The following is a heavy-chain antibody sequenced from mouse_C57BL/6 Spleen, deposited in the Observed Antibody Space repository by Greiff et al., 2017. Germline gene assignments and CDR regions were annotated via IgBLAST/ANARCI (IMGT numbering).Heavy chain of an antibody. CDR3: ARPVVVDWYFDV. J-gene: IGHJ1*03. D-gene: IGHD1-1*01. CDR2: INPNNGGT. Sequence: VQLQQSGPELVKPGASVKIPCKASGYTFTDYNMDWVKQSHGKSLEWIGDINPNNGGTIYNQKFKGKDTLTVDKSSSTAYMELRSLTSEDTAVYYCARPVVVDWYFDVWGTGTTVTVSS. V-gene: IGHV1-18*01. CDR1: GYTFTDYN.